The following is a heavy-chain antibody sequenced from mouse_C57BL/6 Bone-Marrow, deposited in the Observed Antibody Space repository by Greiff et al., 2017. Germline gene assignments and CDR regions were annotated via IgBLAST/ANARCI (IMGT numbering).Heavy chain of an antibody. CDR3: TTHDGYSYYFDY. CDR2: IDPENGDT. CDR1: GFNIKDDY. V-gene: IGHV14-4*01. J-gene: IGHJ2*01. Sequence: EVKLMESGAELVRPGASVKLSCTASGFNIKDDYMHWVKQRPEQGLEWIGWIDPENGDTEYASKFQGKATITADTSSNPAYLQLSSLTSEDTAVYYCTTHDGYSYYFDYWGQGTTLTVSS. D-gene: IGHD2-3*01.